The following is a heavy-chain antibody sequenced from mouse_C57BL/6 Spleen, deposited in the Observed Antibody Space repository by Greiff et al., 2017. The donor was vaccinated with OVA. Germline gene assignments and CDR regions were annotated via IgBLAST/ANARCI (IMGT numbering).Heavy chain of an antibody. CDR3: ARGVADWYFEV. CDR2: IDPSDSYT. J-gene: IGHJ1*03. CDR1: GYTFTSYW. V-gene: IGHV1-69*01. Sequence: QVQLQQPGAELVMPGASVKLSCKASGYTFTSYWMHWVKQRPGQGLEWIGEIDPSDSYTNYNQKFKGKSTLTVDKSSSTAYMQLSSLTSEDSAVYYCARGVADWYFEVWGTGTTVTVSA. D-gene: IGHD1-1*02.